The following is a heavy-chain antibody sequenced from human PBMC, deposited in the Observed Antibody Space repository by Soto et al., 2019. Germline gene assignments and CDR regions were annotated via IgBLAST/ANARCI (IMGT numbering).Heavy chain of an antibody. Sequence: EVQLVESGGGLVQPGGSLRLSCAASGFTFSSYSMSWVRQAPGKGLEWVSYISSTSTTIYYADSVKGRFTISRDNAKNSLYLDMNSLSAEEWAVYYCARGGGCSGGICYRALGYWGQGTLVTVSS. CDR2: ISSTSTTI. V-gene: IGHV3-48*01. D-gene: IGHD2-15*01. CDR3: ARGGGCSGGICYRALGY. J-gene: IGHJ4*02. CDR1: GFTFSSYS.